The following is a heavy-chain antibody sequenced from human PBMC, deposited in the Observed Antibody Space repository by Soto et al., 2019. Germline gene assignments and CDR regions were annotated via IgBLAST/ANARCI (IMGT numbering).Heavy chain of an antibody. J-gene: IGHJ4*02. CDR2: ISSSGNTM. CDR3: AGPSGSI. D-gene: IGHD2-2*01. CDR1: GFTFSSRE. Sequence: GGSLRLSCAAPGFTFSSREMNWVHQAPGKGLEWVSYISSSGNTMYYADSVKGRFTISRDNAKNSLYLQMNGLRGEDTAVYYCAGPSGSIWGRGPLVTVSS. V-gene: IGHV3-48*03.